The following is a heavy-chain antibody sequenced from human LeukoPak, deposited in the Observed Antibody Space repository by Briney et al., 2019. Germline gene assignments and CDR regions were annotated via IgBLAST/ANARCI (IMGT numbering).Heavy chain of an antibody. CDR3: GRVDCSSTSCYYYGVFAY. CDR1: GYTFTSYD. CDR2: MNPNSGNT. J-gene: IGHJ4*02. Sequence: ASVKVSCKASGYTFTSYDINWVRQATGQGLEWMGWMNPNSGNTGYAQKFQGRVTITRNTSISTAYMELSSLSSEDTAVYNCGRVDCSSTSCYYYGVFAYWGQGTLVTVSS. V-gene: IGHV1-8*03. D-gene: IGHD2-2*01.